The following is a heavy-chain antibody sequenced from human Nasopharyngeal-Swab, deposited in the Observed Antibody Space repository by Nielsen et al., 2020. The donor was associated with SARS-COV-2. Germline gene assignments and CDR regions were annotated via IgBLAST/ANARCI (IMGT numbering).Heavy chain of an antibody. CDR3: ATAYNGNYYWDY. CDR2: MYPRDSDT. V-gene: IGHV5-51*01. Sequence: GELKISCKGSGYSFSSYWIGWVRQMPRKGLEWMGIMYPRDSDTRYSPSFQGQVTISADKSISTAYLQWSSLKASDTAMYYCATAYNGNYYWDYWGQGTLVTVSS. J-gene: IGHJ4*02. D-gene: IGHD1-7*01. CDR1: GYSFSSYW.